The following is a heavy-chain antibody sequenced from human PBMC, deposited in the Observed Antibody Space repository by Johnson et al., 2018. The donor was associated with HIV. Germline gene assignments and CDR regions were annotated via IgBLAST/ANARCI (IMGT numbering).Heavy chain of an antibody. V-gene: IGHV3-30*14. CDR2: LPYDGINK. CDR1: GFTFSNYA. D-gene: IGHD1-26*01. CDR3: ARESANSGRYSGAFDI. Sequence: QVQLVESRGGVVQPGRSLRLSCAASGFTFSNYAMHWVRQAPGKGLEWVAILPYDGINKYYADSVKGRFTISRDNSKNTLYLQMNSLRAEDTAVYYCARESANSGRYSGAFDIWGQGTMVTVSS. J-gene: IGHJ3*02.